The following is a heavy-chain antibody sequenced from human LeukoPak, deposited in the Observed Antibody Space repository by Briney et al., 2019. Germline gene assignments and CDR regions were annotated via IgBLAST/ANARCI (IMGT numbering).Heavy chain of an antibody. D-gene: IGHD3-22*01. Sequence: ESGPTLVNPTQTLTLTCTFSGFSLSTSGMCVRWIRQPPGKALEWLARIDWDDKYYSTSPKTRLTISKDTSKNQVVPTMTNMDPVDTATYYCARIYYDSSGYYPYYFDYWGQGTLVTVSS. V-gene: IGHV2-70*11. J-gene: IGHJ4*02. CDR2: IDWDDK. CDR1: GFSLSTSGMC. CDR3: ARIYYDSSGYYPYYFDY.